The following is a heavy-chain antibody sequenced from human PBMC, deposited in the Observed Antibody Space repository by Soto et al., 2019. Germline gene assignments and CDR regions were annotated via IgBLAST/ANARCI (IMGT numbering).Heavy chain of an antibody. CDR1: GGSISSYY. V-gene: IGHV4-59*01. Sequence: SETLSLTCTVSGGSISSYYWSWIRQPPGKGLEWIGYIYYSGSTNYNPSLKSRVTISVDTSKNQFSLKLSSVTAADTAVYYCARVPPDYGDYNYYYYYMDVWGKGTTVTVSS. CDR2: IYYSGST. J-gene: IGHJ6*03. CDR3: ARVPPDYGDYNYYYYYMDV. D-gene: IGHD4-17*01.